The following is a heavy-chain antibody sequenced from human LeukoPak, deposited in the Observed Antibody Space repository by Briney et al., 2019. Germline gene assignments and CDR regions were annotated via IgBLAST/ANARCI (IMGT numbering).Heavy chain of an antibody. D-gene: IGHD6-13*01. V-gene: IGHV5-51*01. J-gene: IGHJ4*02. CDR1: GYPSVSKA. CDR3: ASCRNSSCLDY. CDR2: IYPGDSDT. Sequence: GASRKSSVQRLGYPSVSKACTGSGQMHGKGLEWMGIIYPGDSDTRYSPSFQGQDPISAAKSINTGQLQWSSLKASDTADYYCASCRNSSCLDYWGQGTLVTVSS.